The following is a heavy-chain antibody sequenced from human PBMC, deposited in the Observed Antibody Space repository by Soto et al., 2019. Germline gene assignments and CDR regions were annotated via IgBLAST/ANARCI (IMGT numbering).Heavy chain of an antibody. J-gene: IGHJ4*02. CDR3: AMTVGPTNWTFDY. D-gene: IGHD1-26*01. Sequence: QVQLVESGGGVVQPGRSLRLSCAASGFNMHWVRQAPGKGLEWVAVISYDGNNKYYADSVKGRFSISRDNSKNTLYLQMNSLRTADTAVYYCAMTVGPTNWTFDYWAQGSLVTVSS. V-gene: IGHV3-30-3*01. CDR2: ISYDGNNK. CDR1: GFN.